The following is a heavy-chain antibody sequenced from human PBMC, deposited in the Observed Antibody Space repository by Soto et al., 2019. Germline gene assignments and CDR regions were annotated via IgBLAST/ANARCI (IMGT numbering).Heavy chain of an antibody. D-gene: IGHD2-8*01. CDR1: GYSFTDYH. Sequence: ASVQVSCKASGYSFTDYHIHWVRQAPGQGLEWLGRINPKSGGTSTAQKFQGWVTMTTDTSISTASMELTRLTSDDTAIYYCARGDSTDCSNGVCSFFYNHDMDVGGQGTTVTGS. V-gene: IGHV1-2*04. CDR2: INPKSGGT. J-gene: IGHJ6*02. CDR3: ARGDSTDCSNGVCSFFYNHDMDV.